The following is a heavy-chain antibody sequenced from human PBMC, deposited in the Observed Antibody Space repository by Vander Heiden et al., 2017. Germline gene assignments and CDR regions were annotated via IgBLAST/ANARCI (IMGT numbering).Heavy chain of an antibody. CDR1: GYSFTSYW. V-gene: IGHV5-10-1*03. CDR3: ARQWELQSPPLS. CDR2: IDPSDSYT. D-gene: IGHD1-26*01. Sequence: EVQLVQSGAEVKKPGESLRISCKGSGYSFTSYWISWVRQMPGKGLEWMGRIDPSDSYTNYSPAFQGHVTISADKSISTAYLQWSSLKASDTAMYYCARQWELQSPPLSWGQGTLVTVSS. J-gene: IGHJ5*02.